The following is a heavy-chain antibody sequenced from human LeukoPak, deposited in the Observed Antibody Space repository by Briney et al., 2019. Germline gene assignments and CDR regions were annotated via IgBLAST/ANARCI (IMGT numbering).Heavy chain of an antibody. CDR2: IYYSGST. J-gene: IGHJ6*02. Sequence: SETLSLTCTVSGGSISSYYWSWIRQPPGKGLEWIGYIYYSGSTNYNPSLKSRVTISVDTSKNQFSLKLSSVTAADTAVYYCARSGGYYYYGMDVWGQGTTVTVSS. D-gene: IGHD4-23*01. V-gene: IGHV4-59*08. CDR3: ARSGGYYYYGMDV. CDR1: GGSISSYY.